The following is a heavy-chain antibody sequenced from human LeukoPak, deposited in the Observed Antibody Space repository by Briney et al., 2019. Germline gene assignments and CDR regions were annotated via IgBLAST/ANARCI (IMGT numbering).Heavy chain of an antibody. V-gene: IGHV1-18*01. CDR2: ISAYSGNT. J-gene: IGHJ4*02. CDR3: AREVYYYDSSGYYERPDY. D-gene: IGHD3-22*01. Sequence: ASVKVSCKASGYTFTSYGISWVRQAPGQGLEWMGWISAYSGNTNYAQKLQGRVTMTTDTSTSTAYMELRSLRSDDTAVYYCAREVYYYDSSGYYERPDYWGQGTLVTVSS. CDR1: GYTFTSYG.